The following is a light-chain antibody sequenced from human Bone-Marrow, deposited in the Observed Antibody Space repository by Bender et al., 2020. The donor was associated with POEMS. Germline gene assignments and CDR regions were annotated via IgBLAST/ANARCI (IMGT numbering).Light chain of an antibody. J-gene: IGLJ2*01. CDR1: ELPTTF. V-gene: IGLV3-10*01. CDR2: EDN. CDR3: SSTDTTAHVVV. Sequence: ASITCSGDELPTTFAYWYQQKSGQAPVLVIYEDNKRPSGIPERFSGSSAGTMATLTISEAQVEDDADYYRSSTDTTAHVVVFGGGTRLTVL.